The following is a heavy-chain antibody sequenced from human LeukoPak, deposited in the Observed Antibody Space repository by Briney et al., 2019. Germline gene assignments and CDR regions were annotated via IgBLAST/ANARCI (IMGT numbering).Heavy chain of an antibody. V-gene: IGHV3-23*01. CDR3: ARDRERRFDY. Sequence: PGGSLRLSCAASGFTFSSYAMSWVRQAPGKGLGWVSAISGSGGSTYYADSVKGRFTISRDNSKNTLYLQMNSLRAEDTAVYYCARDRERRFDYWGQGTLVTVSS. CDR1: GFTFSSYA. D-gene: IGHD1-1*01. CDR2: ISGSGGST. J-gene: IGHJ4*02.